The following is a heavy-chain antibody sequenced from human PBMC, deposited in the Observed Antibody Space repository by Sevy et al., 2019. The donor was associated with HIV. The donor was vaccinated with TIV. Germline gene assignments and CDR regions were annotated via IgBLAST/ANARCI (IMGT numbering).Heavy chain of an antibody. V-gene: IGHV3-30-3*01. J-gene: IGHJ4*02. CDR3: ARDKNYDYVWGSLDY. CDR1: GFTFSNNG. D-gene: IGHD3-16*01. CDR2: ISYDGSNK. Sequence: GGSLRLSCAASGFTFSNNGMHWVRQAPGKGLEWVAVISYDGSNKYYADSVRGRFTISRDNTKNAMYLQMNSLRAEDTAVYYYARDKNYDYVWGSLDYWGQGTLVTVSS.